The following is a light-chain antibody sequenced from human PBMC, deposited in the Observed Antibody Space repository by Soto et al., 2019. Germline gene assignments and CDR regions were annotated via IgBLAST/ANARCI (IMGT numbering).Light chain of an antibody. CDR2: DSS. CDR3: QQRSDWPPT. Sequence: EIVLTQSPATLSLSPGERATLSCRASQSVGTYFAWYQQKPGQAPRLLIYDSSNRATGIPARFSGSGSGTDFTLTISSREPEDFAVYYCQQRSDWPPTFGGGTKVEIK. CDR1: QSVGTY. J-gene: IGKJ4*01. V-gene: IGKV3-11*01.